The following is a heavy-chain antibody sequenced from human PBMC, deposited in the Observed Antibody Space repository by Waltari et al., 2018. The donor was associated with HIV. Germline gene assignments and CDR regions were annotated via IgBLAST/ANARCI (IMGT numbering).Heavy chain of an antibody. Sequence: LQLRESGPGLVKPPGTLPSTCTVPGAAISMRNYFWGWIRQTPGKGLEWIGSIYYSGSTYYNPSLKSRVTISVDTSKNQFSLKLSSVTTADTAVFYCARHALRVGAAYWNFDLWGRGTLVTVSS. CDR3: ARHALRVGAAYWNFDL. J-gene: IGHJ2*01. CDR2: IYYSGST. V-gene: IGHV4-39*01. D-gene: IGHD1-26*01. CDR1: GAAISMRNYF.